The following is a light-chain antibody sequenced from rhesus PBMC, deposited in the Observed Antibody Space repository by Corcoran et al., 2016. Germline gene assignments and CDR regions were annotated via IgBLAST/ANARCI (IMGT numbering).Light chain of an antibody. Sequence: DIQMTQSPSSLSASVGDRVTITCRASENVNNYLNWYQQKPGKAPKPLNYKASTLQSGVPSRFSGSGSGTDYTFTISSLQPEDVATYYCQHGYGTPYSFGQGTKVEIK. V-gene: IGKV1-74*01. J-gene: IGKJ2*01. CDR2: KAS. CDR1: ENVNNY. CDR3: QHGYGTPYS.